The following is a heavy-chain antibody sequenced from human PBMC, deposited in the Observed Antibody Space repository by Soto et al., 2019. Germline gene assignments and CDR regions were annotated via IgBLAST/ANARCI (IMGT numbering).Heavy chain of an antibody. CDR2: IYYSGST. V-gene: IGHV4-31*03. D-gene: IGHD3-22*01. CDR1: GGSISSGGYY. J-gene: IGHJ3*02. CDR3: ARGYYDSSGYYPTAFDI. Sequence: QVQLQESGPGLVKPSQTLSLICTVSGGSISSGGYYWSWIRQHPGKGLEWIGYIYYSGSTYYNPSLKSRVTISVDTSKNQFSLKLSSVTAADTAVYYCARGYYDSSGYYPTAFDIRGQGTMVTVSS.